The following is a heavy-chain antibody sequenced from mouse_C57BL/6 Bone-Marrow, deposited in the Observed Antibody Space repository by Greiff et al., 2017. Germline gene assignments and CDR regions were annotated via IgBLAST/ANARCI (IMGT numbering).Heavy chain of an antibody. Sequence: VQLHHPGAELVKPGASVKVSCKASGYTFTSYWMHWVKQRPGQGLEWIGRIHPSDSDTNYNQKFKGKATLTVDKSSSTAYMQLSSLTSEDSAVYYCAPTVVATKAMDYWGQGTSVTVSS. J-gene: IGHJ4*01. D-gene: IGHD1-1*01. CDR1: GYTFTSYW. V-gene: IGHV1-74*01. CDR3: APTVVATKAMDY. CDR2: IHPSDSDT.